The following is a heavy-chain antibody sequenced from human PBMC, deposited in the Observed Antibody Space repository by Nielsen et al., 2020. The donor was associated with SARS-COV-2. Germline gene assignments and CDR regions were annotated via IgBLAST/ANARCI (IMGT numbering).Heavy chain of an antibody. Sequence: ASVQVSCKASGYTFTSYDINWVRQATGQGLEWMGWMNPNSGNTGYAQKFQGRVTMTRNTSISTAYMELSSLRSEDTAVYYCARGIVGRRNYYYYGMDVWGQGTTVTVSS. J-gene: IGHJ6*02. CDR2: MNPNSGNT. CDR3: ARGIVGRRNYYYYGMDV. CDR1: GYTFTSYD. D-gene: IGHD1-26*01. V-gene: IGHV1-8*01.